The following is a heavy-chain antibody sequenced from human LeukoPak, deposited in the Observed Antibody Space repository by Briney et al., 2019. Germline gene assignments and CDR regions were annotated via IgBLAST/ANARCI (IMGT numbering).Heavy chain of an antibody. CDR3: ASGYTYYYYYMDV. J-gene: IGHJ6*03. CDR2: INSDGSST. Sequence: GGSLRLSCAASGFTFSSYWMHWVRQAPGKGLVWVSRINSDGSSTSYADSVKGRFTISRDNTKNTLYLQMNSLRAEDTAVYYCASGYTYYYYYMDVWGKGTTVTVSS. D-gene: IGHD5-12*01. V-gene: IGHV3-74*01. CDR1: GFTFSSYW.